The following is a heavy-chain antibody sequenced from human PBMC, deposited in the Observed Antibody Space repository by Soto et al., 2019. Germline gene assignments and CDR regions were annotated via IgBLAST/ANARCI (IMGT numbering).Heavy chain of an antibody. J-gene: IGHJ4*02. CDR3: TRLGSGWYGVGY. D-gene: IGHD6-19*01. V-gene: IGHV3-73*01. Sequence: GGSLRLSCAASGFTFSGSAMHWVRQASGKGLEWVGRIRSKANSYATAYAASVKGRFTISRDDLKDTAYLQMNSLKTEDTAVYYCTRLGSGWYGVGYWGKGTLVTVSS. CDR1: GFTFSGSA. CDR2: IRSKANSYAT.